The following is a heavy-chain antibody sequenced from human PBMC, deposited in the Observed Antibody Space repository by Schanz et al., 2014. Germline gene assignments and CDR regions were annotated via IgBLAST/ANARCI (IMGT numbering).Heavy chain of an antibody. CDR1: GFSLNTYG. CDR2: IWNNGVTK. D-gene: IGHD4-17*01. CDR3: ARPRFDYGKVDS. Sequence: QAQLMESGGGVVQPGTSLILSCSVSGFSLNTYGIHWFRQPAGKGLEWVAVIWNNGVTKYYADSVRGRFTISRDRFQNTLYLRMSSLRAEDTAVYYCARPRFDYGKVDSWGQGTLVTVSS. J-gene: IGHJ5*01. V-gene: IGHV3-33*01.